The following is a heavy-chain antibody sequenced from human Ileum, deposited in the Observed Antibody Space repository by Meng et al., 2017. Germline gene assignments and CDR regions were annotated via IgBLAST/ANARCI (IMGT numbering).Heavy chain of an antibody. Sequence: GESLKISCAASGFTFRNYGMHWVRQTPGKGLEWVAIIWYDGGNKEYADSVKGRFTIARDNSKNTVYLQMDSLRGEDTAVYFCARENTDGLDYWGQGTLVTVSS. CDR2: IWYDGGNK. CDR3: ARENTDGLDY. D-gene: IGHD1/OR15-1a*01. J-gene: IGHJ4*02. V-gene: IGHV3-33*01. CDR1: GFTFRNYG.